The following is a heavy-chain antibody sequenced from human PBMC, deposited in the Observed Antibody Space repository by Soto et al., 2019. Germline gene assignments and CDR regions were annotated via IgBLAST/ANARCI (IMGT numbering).Heavy chain of an antibody. D-gene: IGHD1-7*01. CDR3: ARDGIGGTVFRGFCHY. CDR1: GSIFSGYG. Sequence: QKYLVESGGGVVQPGGSLRLSCVASGSIFSGYGMHWVRQAPGKGLEWVAVIWYDGSNKYYADSVKGRFTISRDNSKNMLYLQMDSLRAEDTAVYYCARDGIGGTVFRGFCHYWGQGTLVTVSS. CDR2: IWYDGSNK. J-gene: IGHJ4*02. V-gene: IGHV3-33*01.